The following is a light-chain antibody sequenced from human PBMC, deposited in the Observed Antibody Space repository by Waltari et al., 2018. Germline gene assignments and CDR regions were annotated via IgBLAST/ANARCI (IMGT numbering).Light chain of an antibody. Sequence: QSVLTQPPSASGTPGQRVIISCSGSSSIIGSDTVNWYQQPPGTAPRLLIYSTNQRPSGVPDRFSGSKSGTSAFLAISGRQSEDEADYYCGAWDGSQFARVFGGGTKLSVL. CDR1: SSIIGSDT. CDR3: GAWDGSQFARV. CDR2: STN. J-gene: IGLJ3*02. V-gene: IGLV1-44*01.